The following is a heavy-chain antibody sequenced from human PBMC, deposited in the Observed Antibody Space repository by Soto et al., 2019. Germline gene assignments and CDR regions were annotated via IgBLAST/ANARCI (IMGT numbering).Heavy chain of an antibody. CDR2: ISAYNGNT. J-gene: IGHJ6*02. CDR1: GYTFTSYG. CDR3: ARGGSYSFSYYYYGMDV. D-gene: IGHD4-4*01. Sequence: ASVKVSCKASGYTFTSYGISWVREAPGQGLEWMGWISAYNGNTNYAQKLQGRVTMTTDTSTSTAYMELRSLRSDDTAVYYCARGGSYSFSYYYYGMDVWGQGTTVTVSS. V-gene: IGHV1-18*04.